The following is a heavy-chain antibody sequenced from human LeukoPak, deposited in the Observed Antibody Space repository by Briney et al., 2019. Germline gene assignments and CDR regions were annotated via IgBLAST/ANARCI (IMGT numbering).Heavy chain of an antibody. CDR3: ARAGRGTSSRPLDY. CDR2: INDSGST. V-gene: IGHV4-34*01. CDR1: GGSFTDYY. Sequence: PSETLSLTCAISGGSFTDYYWSWIRQPPGKGLEWIGDINDSGSTNSSPSLKSRVVISLDTSKSQLSLKLSPVTAADTATYFCARAGRGTSSRPLDYWGQGTLVTGSS. J-gene: IGHJ4*02. D-gene: IGHD1-1*01.